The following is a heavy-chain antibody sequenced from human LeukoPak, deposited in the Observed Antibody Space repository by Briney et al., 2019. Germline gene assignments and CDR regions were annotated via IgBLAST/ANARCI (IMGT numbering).Heavy chain of an antibody. CDR2: IKEDGSEK. CDR1: GFTFSNYW. D-gene: IGHD6-13*01. CDR3: ACGRQLGY. V-gene: IGHV3-7*01. J-gene: IGHJ4*02. Sequence: QPGGSLSLSCAASGFTFSNYWMSWVRQAPGKGLEWVANIKEDGSEKYYVDSVKGRFTISRDNARNSLYLQMNSLRAEDTAVYYCACGRQLGYWGQGTLVTVSS.